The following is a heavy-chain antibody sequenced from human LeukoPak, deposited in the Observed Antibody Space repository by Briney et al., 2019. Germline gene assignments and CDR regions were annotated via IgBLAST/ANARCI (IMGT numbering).Heavy chain of an antibody. D-gene: IGHD1-1*01. CDR2: ISVYNGNT. CDR3: ARDRNDSDRPYYFDY. Sequence: GASVKVSCKASGYTFTSYGISWVRQAPGQGLEWMGWISVYNGNTNYAQKLQGRVTMTTDTSTSTAYMELRSLRSDDTAVYYCARDRNDSDRPYYFDYWGQGTLVTVSS. V-gene: IGHV1-18*01. J-gene: IGHJ4*02. CDR1: GYTFTSYG.